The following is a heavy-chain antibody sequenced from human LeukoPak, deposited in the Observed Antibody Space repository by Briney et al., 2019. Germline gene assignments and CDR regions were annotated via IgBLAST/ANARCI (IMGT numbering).Heavy chain of an antibody. D-gene: IGHD6-19*01. CDR3: AKDARRSSGWYFFDH. CDR2: ITGSGDTT. Sequence: GGSLRLSCAATGFTFSSYAVTWVRQAPGKGLEWVSGITGSGDTTFYADSVKGRFTISRDNSKNTLYLQMHSLRVEDTAIYYCAKDARRSSGWYFFDHWGQGTLVTVSS. CDR1: GFTFSSYA. J-gene: IGHJ4*02. V-gene: IGHV3-23*01.